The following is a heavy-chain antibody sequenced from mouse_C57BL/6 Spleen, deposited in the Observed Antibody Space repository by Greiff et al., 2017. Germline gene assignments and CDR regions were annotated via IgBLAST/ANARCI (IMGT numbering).Heavy chain of an antibody. D-gene: IGHD1-1*01. CDR3: ARSRYYGISYVDYFDY. Sequence: VQLQQPGAELVKPGASVKLSCKASGYTFTSYWMHWVKQRPGQGLEWIGMIHPNSGSTNYNEKFKSKATLTVAKSSSTAYMQLSSLTSEDSAVYYCARSRYYGISYVDYFDYWGQGTTLTVSS. CDR1: GYTFTSYW. CDR2: IHPNSGST. V-gene: IGHV1-64*01. J-gene: IGHJ2*01.